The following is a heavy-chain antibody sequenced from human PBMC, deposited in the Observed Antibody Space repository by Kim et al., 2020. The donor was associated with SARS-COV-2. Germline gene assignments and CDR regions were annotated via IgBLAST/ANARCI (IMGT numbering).Heavy chain of an antibody. Sequence: SETRSLTCAVYGGSFSGYYWSWIRQPPGKGLEWIGEINHSGSTNYNPSLKSRVTISVDTSKNQFSLKLSSVTAADTAVYYCARVFWTPYSSSWRARYYYGMDVWGQGTTVTVSS. CDR3: ARVFWTPYSSSWRARYYYGMDV. CDR1: GGSFSGYY. V-gene: IGHV4-34*01. D-gene: IGHD6-13*01. J-gene: IGHJ6*02. CDR2: INHSGST.